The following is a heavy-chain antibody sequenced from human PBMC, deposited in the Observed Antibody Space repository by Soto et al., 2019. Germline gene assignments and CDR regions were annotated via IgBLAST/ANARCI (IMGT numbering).Heavy chain of an antibody. D-gene: IGHD4-17*01. V-gene: IGHV3-48*02. CDR1: GFTFSSYS. Sequence: PGGSLRLSCAASGFTFSSYSMNWVRQAPGKGLEWVSYISSSSSTIYYADSVKGRFTISRDNAKNSLYLQMNSLRDEDTAVYYCARGRYGDYYYYYGMDVWGQGTTVTVSS. CDR2: ISSSSSTI. J-gene: IGHJ6*02. CDR3: ARGRYGDYYYYYGMDV.